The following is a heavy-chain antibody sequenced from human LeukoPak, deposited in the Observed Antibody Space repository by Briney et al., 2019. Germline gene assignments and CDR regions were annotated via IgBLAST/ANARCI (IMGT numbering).Heavy chain of an antibody. V-gene: IGHV4-34*01. J-gene: IGHJ4*02. CDR1: GGSFSGYY. Sequence: SETLSLTCAVYGGSFSGYYWSWIRQPPGKGLEWIGEINHSGSTNYNPSLKSRVTISVDTSKNQFSLKMSSVTAADTAVYSCARGGNGAYVKFDYWGQGTLVTVSS. D-gene: IGHD4-17*01. CDR3: ARGGNGAYVKFDY. CDR2: INHSGST.